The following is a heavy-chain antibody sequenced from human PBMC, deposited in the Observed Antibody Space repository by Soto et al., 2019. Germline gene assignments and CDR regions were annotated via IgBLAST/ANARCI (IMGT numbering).Heavy chain of an antibody. CDR1: GFTFSSYS. Sequence: GGSLRLSCAASGFTFSSYSMNWVRQAPGKGLEWVSSISSSSSYIYYADSVKGRFTISRDNAKNSLYLQMNSLRAEDTAVYYCARTTPYYDFWSGYFQLWFGEGNVDYWGQGTLVTVSS. CDR2: ISSSSSYI. D-gene: IGHD3-3*01. J-gene: IGHJ4*02. V-gene: IGHV3-21*01. CDR3: ARTTPYYDFWSGYFQLWFGEGNVDY.